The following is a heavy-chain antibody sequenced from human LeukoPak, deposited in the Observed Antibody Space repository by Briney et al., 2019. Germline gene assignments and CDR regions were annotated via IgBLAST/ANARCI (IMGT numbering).Heavy chain of an antibody. CDR1: GFTVSSNY. CDR2: IYSGGST. V-gene: IGHV3-66*02. Sequence: QAGGSLRLSCAASGFTVSSNYMSWVRQAPGKGLEWVSVIYSGGSTYYADSAKGRFTISRDNSKNTLYLQMNSLRAEDTAVYYCASSGLRYPASRWGQGTLVTVSS. CDR3: ASSGLRYPASR. J-gene: IGHJ4*02. D-gene: IGHD3-9*01.